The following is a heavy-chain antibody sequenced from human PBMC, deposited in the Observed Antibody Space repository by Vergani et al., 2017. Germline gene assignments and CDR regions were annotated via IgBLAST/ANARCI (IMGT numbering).Heavy chain of an antibody. Sequence: QVQLVQSGAEVKKPGSSVKVSCKASGGTFSSYAISWVRQAPGQGLEWMGRIIPIFGTANYAQKFQGRVTITADESPSTAYMELSRLRSADTGVYYCAREGARGYSSSLPQIYGMDVRGQGTTVTVSS. J-gene: IGHJ6*02. CDR3: AREGARGYSSSLPQIYGMDV. D-gene: IGHD6-13*01. CDR2: IIPIFGTA. CDR1: GGTFSSYA. V-gene: IGHV1-69*18.